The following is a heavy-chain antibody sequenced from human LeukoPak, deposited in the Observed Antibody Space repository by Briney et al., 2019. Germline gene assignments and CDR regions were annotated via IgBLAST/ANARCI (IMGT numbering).Heavy chain of an antibody. CDR3: ARVGIAAAGSYYYGMDV. J-gene: IGHJ6*02. V-gene: IGHV3-33*01. CDR2: IWYDGSNK. D-gene: IGHD6-13*01. CDR1: GFTFSSYG. Sequence: GGSLRLSCATSGFTFSSYGMHWVRQAPGKGLEWVAVIWYDGSNKYYADSVKGRFTISRDNSKNTLYLQMNSLRAEDTAVYYCARVGIAAAGSYYYGMDVWGQGTTVTVSS.